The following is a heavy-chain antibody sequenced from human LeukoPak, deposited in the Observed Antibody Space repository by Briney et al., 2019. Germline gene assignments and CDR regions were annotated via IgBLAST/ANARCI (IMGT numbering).Heavy chain of an antibody. J-gene: IGHJ6*03. CDR2: IRQDGSEK. CDR3: ARDVVYSDTTYYYYYMDV. V-gene: IGHV3-7*01. CDR1: GFTFSSYW. D-gene: IGHD2-2*01. Sequence: GGSLRLSCAASGFTFSSYWMSWVRQAPGKGLEWVANIRQDGSEKYYVDSVKGRFTISRDNAKNSLYLQMNSLRAEDTAVYYCARDVVYSDTTYYYYYMDVWGKGTTVTVSS.